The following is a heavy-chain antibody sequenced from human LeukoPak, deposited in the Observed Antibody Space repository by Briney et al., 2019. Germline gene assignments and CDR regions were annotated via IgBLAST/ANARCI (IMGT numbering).Heavy chain of an antibody. D-gene: IGHD2-15*01. Sequence: GRSLRLSCAASGFTFSSYGMHWVRQAPGKGLEWVAVIWYDGSNKYYADSVKGRFTISRDNSKNTLYLQMNSLRAEDTAVYYRAREIGCSGGSCYLNWFDPWGQGTLVTVSS. CDR1: GFTFSSYG. J-gene: IGHJ5*02. V-gene: IGHV3-33*01. CDR3: AREIGCSGGSCYLNWFDP. CDR2: IWYDGSNK.